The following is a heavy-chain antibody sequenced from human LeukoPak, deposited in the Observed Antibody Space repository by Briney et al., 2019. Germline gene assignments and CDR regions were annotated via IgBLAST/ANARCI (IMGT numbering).Heavy chain of an antibody. CDR2: MNPNSGNT. V-gene: IGHV1-8*01. J-gene: IGHJ4*02. CDR3: ASAGSSSWYCFDY. D-gene: IGHD6-13*01. CDR1: GYTFTSYD. Sequence: ASVKVSCKASGYTFTSYDINWVRQATGQGLEWMGWMNPNSGNTGYAQKFQGRVTMTRNTSISTAYMELSSLRSEDTAVYYCASAGSSSWYCFDYWGQGTLVTVSS.